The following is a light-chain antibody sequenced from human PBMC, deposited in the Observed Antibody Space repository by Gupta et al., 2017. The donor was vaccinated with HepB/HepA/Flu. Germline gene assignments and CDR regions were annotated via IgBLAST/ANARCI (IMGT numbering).Light chain of an antibody. CDR1: SLRSYY. CDR3: NSRDTTGGVGKI. J-gene: IGLJ2*01. CDR2: GKN. V-gene: IGLV3-19*01. Sequence: SSELTQDPAVSVALGQTVKITCQGDSLRSYYASWYQQKPGQAPICVIYGKNKRPSGIPDRFSGANSGDTASLTITGAQAEDEADYYCNSRDTTGGVGKIVGGGTKLTVL.